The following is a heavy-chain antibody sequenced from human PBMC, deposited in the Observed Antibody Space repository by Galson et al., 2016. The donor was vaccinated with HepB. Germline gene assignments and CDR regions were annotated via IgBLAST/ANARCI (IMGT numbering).Heavy chain of an antibody. CDR1: GFTCSSFW. CDR2: LNEHARKA. Sequence: SLRLSCAASGFTCSSFWMTWVRQAPAKRLERVARLNEHARKAFYAASVKSRFTISRDNLEDSLSLQMNSLRSEDTAVYHCARYGDEAGWNFHQWGQGTLVTVSS. J-gene: IGHJ1*01. V-gene: IGHV3-7*03. D-gene: IGHD6-19*01. CDR3: ARYGDEAGWNFHQ.